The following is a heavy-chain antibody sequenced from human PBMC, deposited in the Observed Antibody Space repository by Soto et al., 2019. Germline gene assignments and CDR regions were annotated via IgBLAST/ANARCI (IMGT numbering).Heavy chain of an antibody. D-gene: IGHD4-4*01. V-gene: IGHV3-23*01. J-gene: IGHJ6*03. Sequence: GVLRLSCAASGFTFSSYAVSWVRQAPGKGLEWVSAISGSGGSTYYADSVKGRFTISRDNSKNTLYLQMNSLRAEDTAVYYCAKEDYSNFPYYYYMDVWGKGTTVTVSS. CDR2: ISGSGGST. CDR3: AKEDYSNFPYYYYMDV. CDR1: GFTFSSYA.